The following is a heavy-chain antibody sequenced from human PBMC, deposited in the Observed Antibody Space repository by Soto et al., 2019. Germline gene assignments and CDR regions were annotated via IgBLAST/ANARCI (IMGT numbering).Heavy chain of an antibody. CDR3: ARAIRWRSFLDN. CDR1: GFTFSSYG. Sequence: QVQLVESGGGVVQPGRSLRLSCAASGFTFSSYGMHWVRRAPGKGLEWVAVIWYDGSNKYYADSVKGRFTISRDNSKNTLYLQMNSLRAEDTAVYYCARAIRWRSFLDNWGQGTLVTVSS. V-gene: IGHV3-33*01. J-gene: IGHJ4*02. CDR2: IWYDGSNK. D-gene: IGHD2-2*02.